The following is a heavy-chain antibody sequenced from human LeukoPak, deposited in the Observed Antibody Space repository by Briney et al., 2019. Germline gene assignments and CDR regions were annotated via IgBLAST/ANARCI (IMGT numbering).Heavy chain of an antibody. Sequence: ASVKVSCKASGYTFTSYDINWVRQATGQGLEWMGWMNPNSGNTGYAQKFQGGVTMTRNTSISTAYMELSSLRSEDTAVYYCARKEGLLWFGELLDWFDPWGQGTLVTVSS. D-gene: IGHD3-10*01. CDR2: MNPNSGNT. J-gene: IGHJ5*02. CDR3: ARKEGLLWFGELLDWFDP. CDR1: GYTFTSYD. V-gene: IGHV1-8*01.